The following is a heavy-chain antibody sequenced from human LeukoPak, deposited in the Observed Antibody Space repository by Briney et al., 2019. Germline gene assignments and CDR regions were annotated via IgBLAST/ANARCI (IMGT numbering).Heavy chain of an antibody. CDR1: GFTFSSYA. V-gene: IGHV3-23*01. CDR3: ARGVEPLAANTLAY. D-gene: IGHD1-14*01. Sequence: PGGSLRLSCAASGFTFSSYAMSWLRQTPQKGLEWVSGISVTGDFTYYADSVKGRFTIARDNSRTTVYLQLNSLRADDTAVYYCARGVEPLAANTLAYWGQGTLVIVSS. CDR2: ISVTGDFT. J-gene: IGHJ4*02.